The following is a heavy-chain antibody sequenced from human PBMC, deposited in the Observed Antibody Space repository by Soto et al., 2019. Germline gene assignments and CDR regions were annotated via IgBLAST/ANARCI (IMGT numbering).Heavy chain of an antibody. D-gene: IGHD2-15*01. CDR3: TLNHCAGGGCYDRDY. V-gene: IGHV4-31*11. CDR2: ISSGGSP. Sequence: PLETLSLTCDVSDESVTSPGNYWNWIRQRPDTGLEWIGYISSGGSPFYNPSLKSRVSISLDTSKNVISLTLRSVTAADTAVYYCTLNHCAGGGCYDRDYWGRGTRVTVSS. CDR1: DESVTSPGNY. J-gene: IGHJ1*01.